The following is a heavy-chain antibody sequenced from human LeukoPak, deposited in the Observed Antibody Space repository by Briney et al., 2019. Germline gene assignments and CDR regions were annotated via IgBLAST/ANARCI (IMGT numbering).Heavy chain of an antibody. V-gene: IGHV3-23*01. CDR1: GFTFRSFA. Sequence: GGSLRLSCAASGFTFRSFAMTWVRQAPGKGLEWVSSITGNHGATYNIDSVKGRFTISRDNCQNTLYLQMNSLRAEDTAVYYCTKDPNGDYVGAFDPWGQGTLVTVSS. D-gene: IGHD4-17*01. CDR2: ITGNHGAT. J-gene: IGHJ5*02. CDR3: TKDPNGDYVGAFDP.